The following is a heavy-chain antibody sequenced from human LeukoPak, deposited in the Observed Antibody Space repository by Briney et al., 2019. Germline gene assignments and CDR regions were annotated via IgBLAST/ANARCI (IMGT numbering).Heavy chain of an antibody. CDR2: INPSGGST. D-gene: IGHD3-3*01. CDR3: ARVGTGGTIFGVADY. V-gene: IGHV1-46*01. Sequence: ASVKVSCKASGYTFTSYYMHWVRQAPGQGLEWMGIINPSGGSTSYAQKFQGRVTMTRDTSTSTVYMELSSLRSEDTAVYYCARVGTGGTIFGVADYWGQGTLVTVSS. CDR1: GYTFTSYY. J-gene: IGHJ4*02.